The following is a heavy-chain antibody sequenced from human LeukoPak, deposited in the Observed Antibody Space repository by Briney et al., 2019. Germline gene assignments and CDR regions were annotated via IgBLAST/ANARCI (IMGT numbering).Heavy chain of an antibody. Sequence: SETLSLTCAVYGGSFSGYYWSWIRQPPGKGLEWIGEINHSGSTNYNPSLKSRVTISVDTSKNQFSLKLSSVTAADTAVYYCASSLWFLYWGQGTLVTVSS. CDR2: INHSGST. CDR3: ASSLWFLY. V-gene: IGHV4-34*01. CDR1: GGSFSGYY. D-gene: IGHD3-10*01. J-gene: IGHJ4*02.